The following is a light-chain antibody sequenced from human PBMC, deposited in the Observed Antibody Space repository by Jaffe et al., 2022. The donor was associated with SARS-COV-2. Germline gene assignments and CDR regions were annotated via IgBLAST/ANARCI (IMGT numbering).Light chain of an antibody. V-gene: IGKV1-5*03. CDR1: QTITTW. CDR3: QQYERYPLT. J-gene: IGKJ4*01. CDR2: KAS. Sequence: IQMTQSPSTLSASVEDRVTITCRASQTITTWLAWYQQKPGKAPKLLIYKASTLESGVPSRFSGSGSGTEFTLTISGLQPDDSATYYCQQYERYPLTFGGGTKVEI.